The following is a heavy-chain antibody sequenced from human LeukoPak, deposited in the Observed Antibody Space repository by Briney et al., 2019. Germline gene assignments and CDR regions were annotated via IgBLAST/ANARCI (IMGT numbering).Heavy chain of an antibody. V-gene: IGHV1-2*02. CDR2: INPNSGGT. CDR1: GYTFTEYY. Sequence: ASVKVSCKASGYTFTEYYMHWVRQAPGQGLEWMGWINPNSGGTNYAQKFQGRVTLTRDTSISTAYMELNSLRSDDTAVYYSARARQRATGSYSALDSWGQGTLVTVSS. J-gene: IGHJ4*02. CDR3: ARARQRATGSYSALDS. D-gene: IGHD1-26*01.